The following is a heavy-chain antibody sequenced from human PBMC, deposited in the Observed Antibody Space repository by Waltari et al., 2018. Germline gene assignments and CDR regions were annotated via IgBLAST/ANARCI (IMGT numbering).Heavy chain of an antibody. Sequence: QLQLQESGPGLVKPSETLSLTCTVSGGSISSSSYYWGWIRPPPGKGLEWIGSTLYSGCTDYNPSFKSRVTISVDTSKNQFSLKLSSVTAADTAVYDCARERVGAAADYWGQGTLVTVSS. D-gene: IGHD6-13*01. CDR2: TLYSGCT. J-gene: IGHJ4*02. CDR1: GGSISSSSYY. CDR3: ARERVGAAADY. V-gene: IGHV4-39*07.